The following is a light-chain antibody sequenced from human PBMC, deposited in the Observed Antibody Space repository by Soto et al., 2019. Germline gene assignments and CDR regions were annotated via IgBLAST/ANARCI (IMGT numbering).Light chain of an antibody. CDR3: SSYTSSSTLVV. V-gene: IGLV2-14*01. Sequence: QSALTQPAIVSGSPGQSITISCTGTSSDVGGFDYVSWYQQHPGKAPKLMIYDVSNRPSGVSNRFSGSKSGNTASLTISGLQAEDESDSYCSSYTSSSTLVVFGGGTKLTVL. J-gene: IGLJ2*01. CDR2: DVS. CDR1: SSDVGGFDY.